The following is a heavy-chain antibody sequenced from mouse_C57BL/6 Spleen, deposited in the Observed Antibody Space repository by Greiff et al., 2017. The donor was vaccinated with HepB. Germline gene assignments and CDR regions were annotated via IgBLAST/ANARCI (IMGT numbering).Heavy chain of an antibody. J-gene: IGHJ4*01. CDR3: ARLTGTEAMDY. CDR2: IDPSDSET. D-gene: IGHD4-1*01. V-gene: IGHV1-52*01. Sequence: VQLQQPGAELVRPGSSVKLSCKASGFTFTSSWMPWVKQRPIQGLEWIVNIDPSDSETHYNQKFKDNSTLTIDKSSSTAYMQLSSLTSEDSAVYYCARLTGTEAMDYWGQGPSVTVSS. CDR1: GFTFTSSW.